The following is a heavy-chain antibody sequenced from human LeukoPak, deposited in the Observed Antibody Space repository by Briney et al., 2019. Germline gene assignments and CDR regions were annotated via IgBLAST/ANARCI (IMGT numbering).Heavy chain of an antibody. V-gene: IGHV4-59*01. Sequence: SETLSLTCTVSGGSISRYHWSWIRQPPGEGLEWIGYIYSSGITKYNPSLKSRVTISVDTSRNQFSLKLSSVTAADTAVYYCARVGYGDPDSWGQGTLVTVSS. J-gene: IGHJ5*01. CDR1: GGSISRYH. CDR2: IYSSGIT. D-gene: IGHD4-17*01. CDR3: ARVGYGDPDS.